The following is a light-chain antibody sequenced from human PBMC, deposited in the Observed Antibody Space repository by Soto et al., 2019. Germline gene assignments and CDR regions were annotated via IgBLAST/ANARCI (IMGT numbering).Light chain of an antibody. CDR2: AAS. V-gene: IGKV1-27*01. J-gene: IGKJ4*01. CDR1: QDINIY. CDR3: QKYDGAPLT. Sequence: DIQMTQSPSSLSASVGDRVTITCRAGQDINIYLAWYQQKPGKVPKLLISAASTLQSGVPSRFSGSGSGTDXXXXIXXXQPEDVXTYYCQKYDGAPLTFGGGTKVEIK.